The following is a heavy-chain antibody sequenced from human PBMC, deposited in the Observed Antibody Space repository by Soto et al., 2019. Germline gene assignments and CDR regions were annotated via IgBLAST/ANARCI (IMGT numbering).Heavy chain of an antibody. V-gene: IGHV4-39*01. Sequence: PSETLSLTCTVSGGSISSSSYYWGWIRQLPGKGLEWIGSIYYSGSTYYNPSLKSRVTISVDTSKNQFSLKLSSVTAADTAVYYCARNPRSSSWYSGIYGMDVWGQGTTVTVSS. CDR1: GGSISSSSYY. D-gene: IGHD6-13*01. CDR3: ARNPRSSSWYSGIYGMDV. J-gene: IGHJ6*02. CDR2: IYYSGST.